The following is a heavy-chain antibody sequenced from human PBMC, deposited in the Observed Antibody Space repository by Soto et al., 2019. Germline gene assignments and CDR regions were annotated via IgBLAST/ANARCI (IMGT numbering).Heavy chain of an antibody. D-gene: IGHD5-12*01. CDR3: ARIVATKGHYGMDV. Sequence: PSGTLSLTCAVYGGSFSGYYWSWIRQPPGKGLEWIGEFNHSGRTNYNPSPKSRITTSENTFKTQFPRRLSSVTAADTAVYYSARIVATKGHYGMDVWGQGTTVTVSS. CDR1: GGSFSGYY. CDR2: FNHSGRT. V-gene: IGHV4-34*01. J-gene: IGHJ6*02.